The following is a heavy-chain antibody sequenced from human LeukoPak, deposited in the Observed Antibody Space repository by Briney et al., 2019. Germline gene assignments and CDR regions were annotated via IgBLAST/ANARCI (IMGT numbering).Heavy chain of an antibody. J-gene: IGHJ4*02. CDR1: GFTFSSYA. V-gene: IGHV3-23*01. D-gene: IGHD6-19*01. Sequence: GGSLRLSCAASGFTFSSYAMSWVRQAPGKGLEWVSVISGTGGSTYHADSVKGRFTISRDNSKNTLSLQMNSLRAEDTAVYYCAKDLPIAVAGTSGHFDYWGQGTLVTVSS. CDR2: ISGTGGST. CDR3: AKDLPIAVAGTSGHFDY.